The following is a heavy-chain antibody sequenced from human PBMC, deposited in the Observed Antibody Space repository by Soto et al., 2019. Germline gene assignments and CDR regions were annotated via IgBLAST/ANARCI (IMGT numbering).Heavy chain of an antibody. J-gene: IGHJ5*02. CDR1: GFTFSSYA. D-gene: IGHD6-19*01. CDR2: ISGSGGST. CDR3: AKDHGGSGWFINWFDP. Sequence: GGSLRLSCAASGFTFSSYAMSWVRQAPGKGLEWVSAISGSGGSTYYADSVKGRFTISRDNSKNMLYLQMNSLRAEDTAVYYCAKDHGGSGWFINWFDPWGQGTLVTVSS. V-gene: IGHV3-23*01.